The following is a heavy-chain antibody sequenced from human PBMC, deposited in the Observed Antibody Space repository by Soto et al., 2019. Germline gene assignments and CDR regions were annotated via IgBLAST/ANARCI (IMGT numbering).Heavy chain of an antibody. CDR2: ISSSSSYI. D-gene: IGHD3-10*01. CDR1: GFTFSSYS. Sequence: ESGGGLVKPGGSLRLSCAASGFTFSSYSMNWVRQAPGKGLEWVSSISSSSSYIYYADSVKGRFTISRDNAKNSLYLQMNSLRAEDTAVYYCARDGLPDMVRVHNWFDPWGQGTLVTVSS. CDR3: ARDGLPDMVRVHNWFDP. J-gene: IGHJ5*02. V-gene: IGHV3-21*01.